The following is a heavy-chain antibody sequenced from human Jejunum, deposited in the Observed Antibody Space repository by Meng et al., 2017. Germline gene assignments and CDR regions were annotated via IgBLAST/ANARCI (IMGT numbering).Heavy chain of an antibody. V-gene: IGHV3-33*01. J-gene: IGHJ4*02. D-gene: IGHD3-3*02. Sequence: QVQLVESGGRVVQSGRSLRLSCAASGYTFSTYGMHWFRQAPGKGLDWVAVIWYDGSKTYYADSVKGRFTISRDDSKNTLYLKMNSLRAEDTAVYYCARDPGIRYYYFDHWGQGALVTVSS. CDR1: GYTFSTYG. CDR3: ARDPGIRYYYFDH. CDR2: IWYDGSKT.